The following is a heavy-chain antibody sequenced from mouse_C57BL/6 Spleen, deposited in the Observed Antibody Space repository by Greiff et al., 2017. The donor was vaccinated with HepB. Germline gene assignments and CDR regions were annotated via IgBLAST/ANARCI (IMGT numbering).Heavy chain of an antibody. CDR1: GFTFSSYA. CDR3: TRSMVTEGHFDV. CDR2: ISSGGDYI. D-gene: IGHD2-2*01. Sequence: EVKVVESGEGLVKPGGSLKLSCAASGFTFSSYAMSWVRQTPEKRLEWVAYISSGGDYIYYADPVKGRFTISRDNARNTLYLQMSSLKSEDAAMYYCTRSMVTEGHFDVWGTGTTVTGSS. J-gene: IGHJ1*03. V-gene: IGHV5-9-1*02.